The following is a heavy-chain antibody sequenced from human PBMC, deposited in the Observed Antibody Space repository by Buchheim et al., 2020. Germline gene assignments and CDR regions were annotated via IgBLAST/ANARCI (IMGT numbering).Heavy chain of an antibody. CDR1: GFTFSSYG. Sequence: QVQLVESGGGVVQPGRSLRLSCAASGFTFSSYGMHWVRQAPGKGLEWVAVISYDGSNKYYGDSVKGRFTISRDNSKKTLYLQMNSLRAEDTAVYYCAKDAGTTVAYYFDYWGQGTL. V-gene: IGHV3-30*18. CDR2: ISYDGSNK. CDR3: AKDAGTTVAYYFDY. J-gene: IGHJ4*02. D-gene: IGHD4-23*01.